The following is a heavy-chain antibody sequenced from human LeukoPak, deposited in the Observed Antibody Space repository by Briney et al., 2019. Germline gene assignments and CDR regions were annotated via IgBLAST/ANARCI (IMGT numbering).Heavy chain of an antibody. V-gene: IGHV3-21*01. CDR3: ATESVELATIPLGY. CDR2: ISSSSSYI. CDR1: GFTFSDYS. D-gene: IGHD5-24*01. J-gene: IGHJ4*02. Sequence: GGSLRLSCIASGFTFSDYSFNWVRQAPGKGLEWVSSISSSSSYIYYADSVKGRFTISRDNAKNSLSLQMNSLRADDTAVYYCATESVELATIPLGYWGQGTLVTVSS.